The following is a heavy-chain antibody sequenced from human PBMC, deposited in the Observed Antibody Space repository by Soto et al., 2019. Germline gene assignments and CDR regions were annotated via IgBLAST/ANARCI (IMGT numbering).Heavy chain of an antibody. CDR1: GGSISSSSYY. CDR2: IYYSGST. Sequence: SETLSLTCTVSGGSISSSSYYWGWIRQPPGKGLEWIGSIYYSGSTYYNPSLKSRVTISVDTSKNQFSLKLSSVTAADTAVYYCARLQAYCGGDCYSGYSWFDPWGQGTLVTVSS. J-gene: IGHJ5*02. V-gene: IGHV4-39*01. CDR3: ARLQAYCGGDCYSGYSWFDP. D-gene: IGHD2-21*02.